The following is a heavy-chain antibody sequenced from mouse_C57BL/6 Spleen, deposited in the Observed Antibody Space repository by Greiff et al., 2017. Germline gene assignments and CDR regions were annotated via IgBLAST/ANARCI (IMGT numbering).Heavy chain of an antibody. CDR1: GFTFSDYG. D-gene: IGHD3-3*01. Sequence: EVKLQESGGGLVKPGGSLKLSCAASGFTFSDYGMHWVRQAPEKGLAWVAYISSGSSTIYYADTVKGRFTISRDNAKNTLFLQMTSLRSEDTAMYYCAREGTPYAMDYWGQGTSVTVSS. V-gene: IGHV5-17*01. J-gene: IGHJ4*01. CDR2: ISSGSSTI. CDR3: AREGTPYAMDY.